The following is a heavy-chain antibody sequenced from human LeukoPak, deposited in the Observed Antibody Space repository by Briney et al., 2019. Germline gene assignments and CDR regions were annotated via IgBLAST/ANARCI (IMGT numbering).Heavy chain of an antibody. CDR3: AITNDDVDY. CDR2: ISAYNGNT. Sequence: ASVKVSCKVSGYTLTEFSMQWVRQAPGQGLEWMGWISAYNGNTNYAQKLQGRVTMTTDTSTSTAYMELRSLRSDDTAVYYCAITNDDVDYWGQGTLVTVSS. V-gene: IGHV1-18*01. D-gene: IGHD1-1*01. CDR1: GYTLTEFS. J-gene: IGHJ4*02.